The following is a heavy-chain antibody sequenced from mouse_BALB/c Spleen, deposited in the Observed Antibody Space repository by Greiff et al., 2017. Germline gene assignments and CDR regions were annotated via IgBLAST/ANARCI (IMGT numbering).Heavy chain of an antibody. CDR2: ISYSGST. D-gene: IGHD4-1*01. CDR1: GYSITSDYA. V-gene: IGHV3-2*02. CDR3: AREWDGAY. J-gene: IGHJ3*01. Sequence: EVQLVESGPGLVKPSQSLSLTCTVTGYSITSDYAWNWIRQFPGNKLEWMGYISYSGSTSYNPSLKSRISITRDTSKNQFFLQLNSVTTEDTATYYCAREWDGAYWGQGTLVTVSA.